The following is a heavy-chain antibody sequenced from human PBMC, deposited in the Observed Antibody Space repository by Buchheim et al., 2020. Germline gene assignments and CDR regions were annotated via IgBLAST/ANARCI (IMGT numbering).Heavy chain of an antibody. CDR1: GFAFSSYW. D-gene: IGHD1-26*01. CDR2: IKQDGSEK. Sequence: EVQLVESGGGLVQPGGSLRLSCAASGFAFSSYWMSWVRQAPGKGLEWVANIKQDGSEKYYVDSVKGRFTISRDNAKNSLYLQMNSLRAEDTAVYYCARVEGGSYYLPGKIDYWGQGTL. J-gene: IGHJ4*02. V-gene: IGHV3-7*01. CDR3: ARVEGGSYYLPGKIDY.